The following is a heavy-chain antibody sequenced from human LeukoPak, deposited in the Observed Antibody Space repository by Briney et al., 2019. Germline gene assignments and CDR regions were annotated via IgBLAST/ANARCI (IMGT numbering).Heavy chain of an antibody. CDR3: ARRRIVATIDY. Sequence: SETLSLTCTVSGGSISSSNYYWGWIRQPPGKGLEWIGSIYYSGSTYYNPSLKRRVTISVDTSKNQFSLKLSSVTAADTAVYYCARRRIVATIDYWGQGTLVTVSS. D-gene: IGHD5-12*01. CDR1: GGSISSSNYY. CDR2: IYYSGST. J-gene: IGHJ4*02. V-gene: IGHV4-39*01.